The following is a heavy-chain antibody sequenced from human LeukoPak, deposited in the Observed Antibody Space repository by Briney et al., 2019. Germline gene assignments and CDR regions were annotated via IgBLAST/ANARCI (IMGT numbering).Heavy chain of an antibody. Sequence: ASVKVSCKASGYTFTSYAMNWVRQAPGQGLEWMGWINTNTGNPTYAQGFTGRFVFSLNTSVSTAYLQISSLKAEDTAVYYCAREEALLFRQQLVPDVMSFDYWGQGTLVTVSS. V-gene: IGHV7-4-1*02. CDR1: GYTFTSYA. CDR3: AREEALLFRQQLVPDVMSFDY. D-gene: IGHD6-13*01. CDR2: INTNTGNP. J-gene: IGHJ4*02.